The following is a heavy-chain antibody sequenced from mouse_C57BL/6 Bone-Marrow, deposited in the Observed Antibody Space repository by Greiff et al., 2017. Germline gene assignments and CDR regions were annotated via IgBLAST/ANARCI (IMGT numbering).Heavy chain of an antibody. Sequence: VQVVESGAELVRPGTSVKMSCKASGYTFTNYWIGWAKQRPGHGLEWIGDIYPGGGYTNYNEKFKGKATLTADKSSSTAYMQFSSLTSEDSAIYYCARNYYSNYDYWGQGTTLTVSS. CDR2: IYPGGGYT. D-gene: IGHD2-5*01. J-gene: IGHJ2*01. CDR1: GYTFTNYW. CDR3: ARNYYSNYDY. V-gene: IGHV1-63*01.